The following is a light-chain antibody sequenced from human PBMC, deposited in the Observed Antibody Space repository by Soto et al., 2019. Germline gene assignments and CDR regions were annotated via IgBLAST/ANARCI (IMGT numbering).Light chain of an antibody. V-gene: IGLV2-14*01. Sequence: QSVLTQPASVSGSPGQSITMSCTGTSSDVGGYNYVSWYQQHPGKAPKLIIYEVNHRPSGVSNRFSGSKSGNTASLTISGLQAEDEAHYYCSSYTTISTLIFGGGTKVTVL. CDR3: SSYTTISTLI. CDR2: EVN. J-gene: IGLJ2*01. CDR1: SSDVGGYNY.